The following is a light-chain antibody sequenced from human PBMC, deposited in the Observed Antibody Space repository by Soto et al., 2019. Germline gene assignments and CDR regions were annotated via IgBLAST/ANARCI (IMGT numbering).Light chain of an antibody. CDR2: GVT. Sequence: QSALTQPASVSGSPGQSITISCTGTSSDIGNYNYVSWYQQHPGKAPKLIIYGVTNRPSGVSNRFSGSKSGNTASLTISGLQAEDEADYYCNSYTTTSTLLFGGGTQLTV. CDR1: SSDIGNYNY. V-gene: IGLV2-14*01. J-gene: IGLJ7*01. CDR3: NSYTTTSTLL.